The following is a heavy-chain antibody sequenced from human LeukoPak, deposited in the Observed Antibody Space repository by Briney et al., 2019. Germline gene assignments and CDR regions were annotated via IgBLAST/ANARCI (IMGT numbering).Heavy chain of an antibody. J-gene: IGHJ2*01. CDR2: IYHSGSS. CDR3: ARDYGGYSRYFEL. D-gene: IGHD4-23*01. V-gene: IGHV4-59*01. CDR1: GGSMSSYY. Sequence: PSETLSLTCTASGGSMSSYYWNWIRQPPGKGLEWIGNIYHSGSSNYNPSLKSRVIITEDTSKNKFSLKLNSVTAADTAVYYCARDYGGYSRYFELWGRGTLVTVSS.